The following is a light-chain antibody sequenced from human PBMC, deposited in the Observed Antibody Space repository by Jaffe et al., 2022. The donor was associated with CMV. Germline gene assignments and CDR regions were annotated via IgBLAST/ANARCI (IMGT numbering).Light chain of an antibody. J-gene: IGKJ4*01. CDR2: GAS. CDR1: QYVTSTY. V-gene: IGKV3-20*01. Sequence: EIVLTQSPGTLSLSPGERATLSCRTSQYVTSTYIAWYQRKPGQAPRLLIFGASSRATGIPDRFSGSGSGTDFTLTINRLESEDVAVYHCQHYGTSLELTFGGGTKVEIK. CDR3: QHYGTSLELT.